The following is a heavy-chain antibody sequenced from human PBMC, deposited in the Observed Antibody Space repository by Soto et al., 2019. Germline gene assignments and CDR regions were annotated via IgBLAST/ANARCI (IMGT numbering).Heavy chain of an antibody. D-gene: IGHD5-18*01. CDR3: ASCEDTAMGTGYFDL. CDR2: IYYSGST. Sequence: QVQLQESGPGLVKPSQTLSLTCTVSGGSISSGGYYWSWIRQHPGKGLEWIGYIYYSGSTYYNPSLKSRVTRSVYTSKNQFSLKLSSVTAADTAVYYCASCEDTAMGTGYFDLWGRGTLVTVSS. V-gene: IGHV4-31*03. CDR1: GGSISSGGYY. J-gene: IGHJ2*01.